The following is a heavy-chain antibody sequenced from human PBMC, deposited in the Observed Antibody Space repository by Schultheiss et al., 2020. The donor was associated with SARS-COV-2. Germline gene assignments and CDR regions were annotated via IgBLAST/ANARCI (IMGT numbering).Heavy chain of an antibody. J-gene: IGHJ6*03. Sequence: GGSLRLSCAASGFTFSSYSMNWVRQAPGKGLEWVSAISGSGGSTYYADSVKGRFTISRDNAKNSLYLQMNSLRAEDTAVYYCAKLSGSGFSFDYYYMDVWGKGTTVTVSS. V-gene: IGHV3-23*01. CDR3: AKLSGSGFSFDYYYMDV. CDR1: GFTFSSYS. CDR2: ISGSGGST. D-gene: IGHD3-10*01.